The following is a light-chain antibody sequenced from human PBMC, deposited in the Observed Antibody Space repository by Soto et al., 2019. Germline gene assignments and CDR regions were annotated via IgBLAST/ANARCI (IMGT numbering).Light chain of an antibody. CDR1: QSISTY. V-gene: IGKV1-39*01. CDR3: QQYFTPPL. CDR2: AAS. J-gene: IGKJ5*01. Sequence: DSQMTHSPSSLSASVGDRVTITCRASQSISTYVNWYQQKPGKAPKLLIYAASSLRSGAQSRFSGGGSGTDFTLTISSLQSEDVAIYYCQQYFTPPLFGQGTRLDIK.